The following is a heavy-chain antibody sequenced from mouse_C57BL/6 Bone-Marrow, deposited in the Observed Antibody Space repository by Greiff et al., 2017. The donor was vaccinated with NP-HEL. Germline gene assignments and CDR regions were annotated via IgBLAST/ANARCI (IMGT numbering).Heavy chain of an antibody. V-gene: IGHV14-4*01. D-gene: IGHD1-1*01. Sequence: VQLKESGAELVRPGASVKLSCTASGFNIKDDYMHWVKQRPEQGLEWIGWIDPENGDTEYASKFQGKATITADTSSNTAYLQLSSLTSEDTAVYYCTILCGSSPYWGEGTLVTVSA. CDR3: TILCGSSPY. J-gene: IGHJ3*01. CDR2: IDPENGDT. CDR1: GFNIKDDY.